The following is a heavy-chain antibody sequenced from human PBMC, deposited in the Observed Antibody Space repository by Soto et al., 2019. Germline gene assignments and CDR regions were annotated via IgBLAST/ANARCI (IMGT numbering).Heavy chain of an antibody. V-gene: IGHV4-34*01. J-gene: IGHJ6*02. D-gene: IGHD3-3*01. CDR1: GGSFSGYY. CDR2: INHSGST. Sequence: TLSLTCAVYGGSFSGYYWSWIRQPPGKGLEWIGEINHSGSTNYNPSLKSRVTISVDTSKNQFSLKLSSVTAADTAVYYCASSTYYDFWSGYSFYGMDVWGQGTTVTVSS. CDR3: ASSTYYDFWSGYSFYGMDV.